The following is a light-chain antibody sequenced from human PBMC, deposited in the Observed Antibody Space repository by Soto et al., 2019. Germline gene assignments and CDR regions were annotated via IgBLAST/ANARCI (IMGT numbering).Light chain of an antibody. V-gene: IGKV1-5*01. J-gene: IGKJ1*01. CDR3: QHCDTYWA. Sequence: DIQMTQSPATLSASLGDRATITCRASRTIERWSAWYQQKPGKAPRLLIYDASTLETGVPSRFSGGGSGTEFTLTISSLQPDDNATYYCQHCDTYWAFGQGTKVEVE. CDR1: RTIERW. CDR2: DAS.